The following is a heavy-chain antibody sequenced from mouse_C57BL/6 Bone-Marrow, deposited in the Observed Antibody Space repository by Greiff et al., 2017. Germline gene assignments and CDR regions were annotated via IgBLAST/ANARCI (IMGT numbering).Heavy chain of an antibody. CDR2: FHPYNDDT. CDR1: GYTFTTYP. D-gene: IGHD5-1*01. CDR3: ARSSTFFYYFDY. V-gene: IGHV1-47*01. Sequence: VQLQQSGAELVKPGASVKMSCKASGYTFTTYPIEWMKQNHGRSLEWIGNFHPYNDDTKYNEKFKGKATLTVEKSSNTVYLKVSRLTSDDSAVYYCARSSTFFYYFDYWGQGTTLTVSA. J-gene: IGHJ2*01.